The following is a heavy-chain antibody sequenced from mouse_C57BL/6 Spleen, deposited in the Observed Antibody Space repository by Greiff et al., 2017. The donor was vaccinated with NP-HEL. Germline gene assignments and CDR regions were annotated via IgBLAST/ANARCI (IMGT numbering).Heavy chain of an antibody. CDR3: ARETGSSYDYAMDY. CDR2: IYPRSGNT. J-gene: IGHJ4*01. Sequence: VKLQESGAELARPGASVKLSCKASGYTFTSYGISWVKQRTGQGLEWIGEIYPRSGNTYYNEKFKGKATLTADKSSSTAYMELRSLTSEDSAVYFCARETGSSYDYAMDYWGQGTSVTVSS. CDR1: GYTFTSYG. D-gene: IGHD1-1*01. V-gene: IGHV1-81*01.